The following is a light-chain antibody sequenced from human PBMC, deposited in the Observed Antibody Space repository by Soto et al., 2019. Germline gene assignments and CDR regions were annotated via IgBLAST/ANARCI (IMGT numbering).Light chain of an antibody. CDR2: XGT. CDR3: SSYTSSSTYV. J-gene: IGLJ1*01. Sequence: SRLAQPASGCGFAGRAITISCPGTSREGGEYNSVSWDQQPPSKTPKSIIFXGTKLPSGVSDRLSGSKSGNTASLTISGLQAEDEADYYCSSYTSSSTYVFGVGTKVTVL. CDR1: SREGGEYNS. V-gene: IGLV2-14*01.